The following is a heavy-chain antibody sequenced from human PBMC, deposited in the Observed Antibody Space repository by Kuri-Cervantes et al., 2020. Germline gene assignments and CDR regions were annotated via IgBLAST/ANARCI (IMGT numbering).Heavy chain of an antibody. V-gene: IGHV4-59*12. CDR2: IYYSGST. CDR1: GGSISSYY. J-gene: IGHJ2*01. Sequence: SETLSLTCAVSGGSISSYYWSWIRQPPGKGLEYIGYIYYSGSTNYNPSLKSRVTISTDTSKNQFSLTLTSVTAADTAVYYCARMGRDGSKKYWFFNLWGRGTLVTVSS. CDR3: ARMGRDGSKKYWFFNL. D-gene: IGHD5-24*01.